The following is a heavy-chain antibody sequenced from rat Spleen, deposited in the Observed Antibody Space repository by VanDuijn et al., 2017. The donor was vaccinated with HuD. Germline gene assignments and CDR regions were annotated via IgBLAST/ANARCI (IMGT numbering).Heavy chain of an antibody. CDR2: ISYGDSSGHSST. D-gene: IGHD2-2*01. J-gene: IGHJ1*01. Sequence: EVQLVESDGGLVQPGRSLKLSCAASGFTFSDYGVAWVRQAPTTGLEWVATISYGDSSGHSSTYYRDAVKGRFTISRDNAKSTLYLQMDRLGSEDTATYYCTRAGYLRDWYFDFWGPGTMVTVSS. V-gene: IGHV5-29*01. CDR1: GFTFSDYG. CDR3: TRAGYLRDWYFDF.